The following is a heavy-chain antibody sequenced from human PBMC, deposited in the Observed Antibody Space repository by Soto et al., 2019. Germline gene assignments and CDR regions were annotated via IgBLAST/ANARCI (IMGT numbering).Heavy chain of an antibody. V-gene: IGHV3-7*01. J-gene: IGHJ6*02. D-gene: IGHD2-15*01. CDR2: INQDGTKT. CDR1: GFTFTTYW. Sequence: EVQLVESGGGLVPPGGSLRLSCAASGFTFTTYWMTWVRQAPGKGLEWVANINQDGTKTYYVDSLKGRFTISRDNAKNSVYLQMTGLRDEDTAVYYCSRDNAAGWSTDVWGQGTTVTVSS. CDR3: SRDNAAGWSTDV.